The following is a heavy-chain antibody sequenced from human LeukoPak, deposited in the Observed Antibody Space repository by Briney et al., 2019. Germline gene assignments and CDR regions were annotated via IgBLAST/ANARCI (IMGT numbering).Heavy chain of an antibody. Sequence: GGSLRLSCAASGFTFSSYSMNWVRQAPGKGLEWVSSISSSSSYIYYADSVKGRFTISRDNAKNSLYLQMNSLRAEDTAVYYCAREGRWELLPAYYYMDVWGKGTTATISS. V-gene: IGHV3-21*01. D-gene: IGHD1-26*01. CDR3: AREGRWELLPAYYYMDV. CDR2: ISSSSSYI. J-gene: IGHJ6*03. CDR1: GFTFSSYS.